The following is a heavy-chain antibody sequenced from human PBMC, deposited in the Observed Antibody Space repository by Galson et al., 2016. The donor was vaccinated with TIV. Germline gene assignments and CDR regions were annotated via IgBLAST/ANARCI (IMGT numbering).Heavy chain of an antibody. D-gene: IGHD2-21*02. CDR2: INPKNGAT. Sequence: SVKVSCKASGYTFSHYYLHWVRQAPGQGLEWMGRINPKNGATDYALKFQGRVTMTRDTSINIGYMELNSLKSDDTAVYYCARDLDSTVTAPFDYWGQGTLVTVSS. J-gene: IGHJ4*02. V-gene: IGHV1-2*06. CDR1: GYTFSHYY. CDR3: ARDLDSTVTAPFDY.